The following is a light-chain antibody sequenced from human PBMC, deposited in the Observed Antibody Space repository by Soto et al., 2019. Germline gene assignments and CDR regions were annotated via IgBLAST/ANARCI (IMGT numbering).Light chain of an antibody. CDR2: WAS. CDR1: QSVLYSSNNKNY. CDR3: QQYESTPPT. Sequence: DIVMTQSPDSPAVSLGERATINCKSSQSVLYSSNNKNYLAWYQQRPGQPPKLLIYWASTRESGVPYRFSGSGSGTDFTLTITSLQAEDVAVYYCQQYESTPPTFGQGTKLEIK. J-gene: IGKJ2*01. V-gene: IGKV4-1*01.